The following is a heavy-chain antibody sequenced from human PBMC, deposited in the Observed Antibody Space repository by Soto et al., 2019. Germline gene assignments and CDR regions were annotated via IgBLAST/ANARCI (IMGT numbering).Heavy chain of an antibody. V-gene: IGHV3-7*03. D-gene: IGHD3-10*01. CDR3: AKGTSSEFLLSFDD. Sequence: GGSLRLSCAASGFTFSSFWMSWVRQAPGKGLEWVANIKTDGSETHYVDSVKGRFTISRDNPKTSLFLQMNSLRVEDTAVYFCAKGTSSEFLLSFDDWGHGTLVTVSS. J-gene: IGHJ4*01. CDR2: IKTDGSET. CDR1: GFTFSSFW.